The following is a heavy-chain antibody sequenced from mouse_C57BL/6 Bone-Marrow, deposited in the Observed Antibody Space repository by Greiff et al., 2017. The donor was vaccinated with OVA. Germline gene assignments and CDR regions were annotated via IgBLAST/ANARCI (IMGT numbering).Heavy chain of an antibody. J-gene: IGHJ1*03. V-gene: IGHV1-81*01. CDR3: ARRGLRYGSDWYFDV. CDR2: IYPRSGNT. D-gene: IGHD1-1*01. CDR1: GYTFTSYG. Sequence: QVQLQQSGAELARPGASVKLSCKASGYTFTSYGISWVKQRTGQGLEWIGEIYPRSGNTYYNEKFKGKATLTADKSSSTAYMELRSLTSEATAVYFGARRGLRYGSDWYFDVWGTGTTVTVSS.